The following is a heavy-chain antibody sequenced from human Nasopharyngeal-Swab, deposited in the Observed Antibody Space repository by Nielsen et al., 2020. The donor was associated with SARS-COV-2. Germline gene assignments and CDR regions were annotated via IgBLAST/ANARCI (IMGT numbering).Heavy chain of an antibody. J-gene: IGHJ5*02. CDR2: IKSKTDGGTT. V-gene: IGHV3-15*01. Sequence: GESLKISCAASGFTFSDYYMSWIRQAPGKGLEWVGRIKSKTDGGTTDDAAPVKGRFIISRDDSQDTLYLQMNSLRTDDTALYYCTTYTTSGWSWGQGTLVTVSS. CDR1: GFTFSDYY. D-gene: IGHD6-19*01. CDR3: TTYTTSGWS.